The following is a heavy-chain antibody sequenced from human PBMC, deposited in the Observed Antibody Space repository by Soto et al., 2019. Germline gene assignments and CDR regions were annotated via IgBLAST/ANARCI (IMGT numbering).Heavy chain of an antibody. Sequence: XETLSLTCTVSGGSISSHYWSWVRQAPGKGLEWIGHIYYRGSTSYNPSLRSRSTISVDTSNNQFSLKLNSVTTADTAVYYCARDGREASGMDVWGQGTKVTVSS. V-gene: IGHV4-59*11. J-gene: IGHJ6*02. CDR2: IYYRGST. CDR3: ARDGREASGMDV. CDR1: GGSISSHY. D-gene: IGHD1-26*01.